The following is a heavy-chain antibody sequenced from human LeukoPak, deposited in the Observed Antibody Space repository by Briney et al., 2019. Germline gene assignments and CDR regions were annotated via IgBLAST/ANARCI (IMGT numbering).Heavy chain of an antibody. CDR3: ASPRGYCINGVCLNNWFDP. D-gene: IGHD2-8*01. CDR1: GGSFSGYY. J-gene: IGHJ5*02. V-gene: IGHV4-34*01. Sequence: SETLSLTCAVYGGSFSGYYWSWIRQPPGKGLEWIGEINHSGSTNYNPSLKSRVTISVDTSKNQFSLKLSSVTAADTAVYYCASPRGYCINGVCLNNWFDPWGQGTLVTVSS. CDR2: INHSGST.